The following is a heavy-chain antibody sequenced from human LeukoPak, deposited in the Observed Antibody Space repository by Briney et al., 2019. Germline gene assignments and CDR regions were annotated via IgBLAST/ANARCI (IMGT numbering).Heavy chain of an antibody. CDR1: GFTFSSYA. CDR3: AKIRLVIIVPSPMDV. J-gene: IGHJ6*02. Sequence: GGSLRLSCAASGFTFSSYAMSWVRQAPGKGLEWVSAISGSGGSTYYADSVKGRFTISRDNSKNTLYLQMNSLRAEDTAVYYCAKIRLVIIVPSPMDVWGQGTTVTVSS. V-gene: IGHV3-23*01. D-gene: IGHD3-9*01. CDR2: ISGSGGST.